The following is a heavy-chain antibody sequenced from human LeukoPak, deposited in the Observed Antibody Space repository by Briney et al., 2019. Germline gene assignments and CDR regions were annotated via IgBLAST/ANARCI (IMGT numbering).Heavy chain of an antibody. Sequence: PSETPSLTCTVSGGSISSSSYYWGWIRQPPGKGLEWIGSIYYSGSTYYSPSLKSRVTISVDTSKNQFSLKVNSVTAADTAVYYCARRLAAAGTYHFDYWGQGTLVTVSS. CDR2: IYYSGST. CDR1: GGSISSSSYY. D-gene: IGHD6-13*01. J-gene: IGHJ4*02. V-gene: IGHV4-39*07. CDR3: ARRLAAAGTYHFDY.